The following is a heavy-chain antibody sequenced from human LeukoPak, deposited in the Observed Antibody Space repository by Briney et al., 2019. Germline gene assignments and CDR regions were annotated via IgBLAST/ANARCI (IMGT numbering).Heavy chain of an antibody. V-gene: IGHV4-59*01. Sequence: SETLSLTCTVSGGSISSYYWSWIRQPPGKGLEWIGYIYYSGSTNYNPSLKSRVTISVDTSKNQFSLKLSSVTAADTAVYYCARASDSSGYQYNWFDPWGQGTLVTVSS. D-gene: IGHD3-22*01. J-gene: IGHJ5*02. CDR2: IYYSGST. CDR1: GGSISSYY. CDR3: ARASDSSGYQYNWFDP.